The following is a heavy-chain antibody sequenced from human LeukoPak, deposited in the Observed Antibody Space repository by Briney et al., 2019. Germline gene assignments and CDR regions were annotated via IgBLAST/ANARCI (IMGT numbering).Heavy chain of an antibody. V-gene: IGHV3-23*01. Sequence: GGSLRLSCAASGFTFSSYAMSWVRQAPGKGREWVSVISGSGGGTYYADSVKGRFTISRDKSKNTLYLQMNSLRAEDTAVYYCAKHGSVTMIIGGFDYWGQGTLVTVSS. CDR2: ISGSGGGT. CDR3: AKHGSVTMIIGGFDY. J-gene: IGHJ4*02. CDR1: GFTFSSYA. D-gene: IGHD3-22*01.